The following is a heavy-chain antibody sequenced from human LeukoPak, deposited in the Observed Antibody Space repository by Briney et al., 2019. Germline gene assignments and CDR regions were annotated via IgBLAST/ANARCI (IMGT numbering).Heavy chain of an antibody. J-gene: IGHJ4*02. CDR3: ARDQTYDFWSGYYALDY. CDR2: INPSGGST. CDR1: GYTFTSYY. D-gene: IGHD3-3*01. Sequence: ASVKVSCKASGYTFTSYYMHWVRQAPGQGLEWMGIINPSGGSTSYAQKFQGRVTMTRDMSTSTVYMELSSLRSEDTAVYYCARDQTYDFWSGYYALDYWGQGTLVTVSS. V-gene: IGHV1-46*01.